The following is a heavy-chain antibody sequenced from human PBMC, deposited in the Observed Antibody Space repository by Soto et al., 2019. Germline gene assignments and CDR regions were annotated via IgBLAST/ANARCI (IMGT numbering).Heavy chain of an antibody. Sequence: QEQLVQSGGEVKKPGASVRVSCKASGYTFTKYGITWVRQAPGQGLEWMGWIGVYNGKTNYARKVQGRVIMPADTSASTAYMELRSLRSDDTAVYYCSRARYCTSPSCYNHYYYGMDIWGQGTTVSVSS. V-gene: IGHV1-18*04. CDR2: IGVYNGKT. CDR3: SRARYCTSPSCYNHYYYGMDI. J-gene: IGHJ6*02. CDR1: GYTFTKYG. D-gene: IGHD2-2*02.